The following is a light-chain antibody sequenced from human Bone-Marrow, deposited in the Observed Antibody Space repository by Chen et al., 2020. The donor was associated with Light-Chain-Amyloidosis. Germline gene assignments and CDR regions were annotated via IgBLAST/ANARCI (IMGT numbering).Light chain of an antibody. J-gene: IGKJ4*01. Sequence: DIQLTQSPSFLSASVGDSVTITCRATQAISSYLAWYQQKPGKAPELLIYAAPTLQSDVPSRFSGSGSGPEFTLTISRLQPEDFATYYCQQLASYPLTFGGGTTVEI. V-gene: IGKV1-9*01. CDR1: QAISSY. CDR2: AAP. CDR3: QQLASYPLT.